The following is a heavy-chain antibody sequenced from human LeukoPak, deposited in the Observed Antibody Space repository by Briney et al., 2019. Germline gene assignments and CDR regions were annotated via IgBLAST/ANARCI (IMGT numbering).Heavy chain of an antibody. V-gene: IGHV1-69*13. CDR1: GGTFSSYA. CDR3: ARVRNVKGIVVVPAAIAEGWFDP. Sequence: ASVKVSCKASGGTFSSYAISWVRQAPGQGLEWMGGIIPIFGTANYAQKFQGRVTITADESTSTAYMELSSLRSEDTAVYYCARVRNVKGIVVVPAAIAEGWFDPWGQGTLVTVSS. J-gene: IGHJ5*02. D-gene: IGHD2-2*02. CDR2: IIPIFGTA.